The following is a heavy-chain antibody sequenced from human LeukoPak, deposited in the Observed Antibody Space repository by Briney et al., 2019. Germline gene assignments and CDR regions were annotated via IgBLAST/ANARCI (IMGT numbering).Heavy chain of an antibody. Sequence: GGSLRLSCAASGFTFSSSAMSWVRQVPGKGLEWVSGISASGGSTSYADSVKGRFSISRDNSKSTLYLQMDSLRGEDTAVYYCAKDFRIGYSAHFDYWGQGALVTVSS. CDR2: ISASGGST. V-gene: IGHV3-23*01. D-gene: IGHD2-21*01. CDR3: AKDFRIGYSAHFDY. J-gene: IGHJ4*02. CDR1: GFTFSSSA.